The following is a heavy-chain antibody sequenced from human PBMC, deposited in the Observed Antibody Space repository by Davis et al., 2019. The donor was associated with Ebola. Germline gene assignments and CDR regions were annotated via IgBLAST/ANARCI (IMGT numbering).Heavy chain of an antibody. CDR2: ISAYNGNT. CDR1: SFSFPRYG. D-gene: IGHD3-10*01. J-gene: IGHJ5*02. CDR3: ARAVTMVLPSGWFDP. Sequence: AASVKVSCKASSFSFPRYGLSWVRQAPGQGLEWMGWISAYNGNTNYAQNLQGRVTMTTDTSTSTAYMEVRSLRYDDTAVYYCARAVTMVLPSGWFDPWGQGTLVTVSS. V-gene: IGHV1-18*01.